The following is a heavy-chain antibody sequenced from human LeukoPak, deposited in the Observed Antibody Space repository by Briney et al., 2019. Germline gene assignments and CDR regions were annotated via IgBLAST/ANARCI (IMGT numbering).Heavy chain of an antibody. J-gene: IGHJ4*02. D-gene: IGHD3-10*01. CDR2: ISAYNGNT. V-gene: IGHV1-18*01. CDR1: GYTSTSYG. Sequence: ASVKVSCKASGYTSTSYGISWVRQAPGQGLEWMGWISAYNGNTNYAQKLQGRVTMTTDTSTSTAYMELRSLRSDDTAVYYCARDLSPELLWFGELLSGFDYWGQGTLVTVSS. CDR3: ARDLSPELLWFGELLSGFDY.